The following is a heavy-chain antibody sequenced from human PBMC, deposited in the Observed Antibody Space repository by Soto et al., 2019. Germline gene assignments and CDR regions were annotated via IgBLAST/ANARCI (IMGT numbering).Heavy chain of an antibody. CDR3: AIMACNLDV. CDR1: GYTFTTYG. CDR2: ISTYDGDT. V-gene: IGHV1-18*01. D-gene: IGHD6-19*01. J-gene: IGHJ6*02. Sequence: QVHLVQSGTEVKKPGASVKVSCKTPGYTFTTYGISWVRQAPGQGLEWMGWISTYDGDTRYGQNFQGRVSLTADTSTNTAYMKVTMLTKDDTAVHYCAIMACNLDVWGQGTTVIVYS.